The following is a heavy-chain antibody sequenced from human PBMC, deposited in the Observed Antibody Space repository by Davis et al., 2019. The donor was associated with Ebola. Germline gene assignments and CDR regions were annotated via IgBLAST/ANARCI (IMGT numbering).Heavy chain of an antibody. Sequence: GESLKISCAASGFTFSSYGMHWVRQAPGKGLEWVSVIYSGGSTYYADSVKGRFTISRHNSKNTLYLQMNSLRAEDTAVYYCARNYYGDYGIDYWGQGTLVTVSS. D-gene: IGHD4-17*01. J-gene: IGHJ4*02. V-gene: IGHV3-66*01. CDR1: GFTFSSYG. CDR3: ARNYYGDYGIDY. CDR2: IYSGGST.